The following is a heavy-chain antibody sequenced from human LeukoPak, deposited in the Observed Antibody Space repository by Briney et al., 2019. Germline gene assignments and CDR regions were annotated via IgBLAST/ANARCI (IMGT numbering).Heavy chain of an antibody. Sequence: GGSLRLSCAASGFTFSSYEMNWVRQAPGKGLEWVSYISSSGVTIYYADSVKGRFTISRDNAKNSLYLQMNSLRAEDTAVYYCAELGITMIGGVWGKGTTVTISS. J-gene: IGHJ6*04. V-gene: IGHV3-48*03. CDR3: AELGITMIGGV. CDR2: ISSSGVTI. D-gene: IGHD3-10*02. CDR1: GFTFSSYE.